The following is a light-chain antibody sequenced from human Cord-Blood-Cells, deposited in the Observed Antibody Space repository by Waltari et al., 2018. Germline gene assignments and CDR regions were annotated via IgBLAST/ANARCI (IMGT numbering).Light chain of an antibody. CDR1: SSNIGSNT. J-gene: IGLJ2*01. CDR3: AAWDDRLNGPV. CDR2: SNN. Sequence: QSVLTQPPSASGNPGQRVTIYCSGSSSNIGSNTVNWYQHLPGTAPKLLIYSNNQRPSRVPVRVSGSKSGSSASLAISGRQSEDESDYYCAAWDDRLNGPVFGGGTKLTVL. V-gene: IGLV1-44*01.